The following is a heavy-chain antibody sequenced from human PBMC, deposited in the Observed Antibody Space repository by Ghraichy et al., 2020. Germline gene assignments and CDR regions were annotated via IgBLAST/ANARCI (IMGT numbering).Heavy chain of an antibody. D-gene: IGHD3-16*01. CDR3: ARGRESLGQFDP. Sequence: SETLSLTCAVYGGSFSGYYWSWIRQPPGKGLEWIGEINHSGSTNYNPSLKSRVTISVDTSKNQFSLKLSSVTAADTAVYYCARGRESLGQFDPWGQGTLVTVSS. V-gene: IGHV4-34*01. CDR1: GGSFSGYY. CDR2: INHSGST. J-gene: IGHJ5*02.